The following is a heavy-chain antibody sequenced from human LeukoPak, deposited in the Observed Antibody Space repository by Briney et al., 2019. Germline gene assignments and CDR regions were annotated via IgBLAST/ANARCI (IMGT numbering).Heavy chain of an antibody. CDR2: IYYSGST. Sequence: NPSETLSLTCGVSGGSMSSSSYYWGWIRQPPGKGLERIGSIYYSGSTYYNPSLKSRVTISVDSSKNQCSLKLSSVTAADTAVYYCARHGTVTHRFDYWGQGTLVTVSS. CDR3: ARHGTVTHRFDY. CDR1: GGSMSSSSYY. D-gene: IGHD4-17*01. J-gene: IGHJ4*02. V-gene: IGHV4-39*01.